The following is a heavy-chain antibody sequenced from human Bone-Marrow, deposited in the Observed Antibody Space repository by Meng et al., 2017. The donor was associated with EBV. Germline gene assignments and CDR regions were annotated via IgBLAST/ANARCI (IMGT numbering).Heavy chain of an antibody. J-gene: IGHJ3*02. CDR3: ARSADDAFDI. CDR1: GGSISSSSYY. Sequence: QRQLKESGPGLVKPSATLSLTCTVSGGSISSSSYYWGWIRQPPGKGLEWIGSIYYSGSTYYNPSLKSRVTISVDTSKNQFSLKLSSVTAADTAVYYCARSADDAFDIWGQGTMVTVSS. V-gene: IGHV4-39*07. CDR2: IYYSGST.